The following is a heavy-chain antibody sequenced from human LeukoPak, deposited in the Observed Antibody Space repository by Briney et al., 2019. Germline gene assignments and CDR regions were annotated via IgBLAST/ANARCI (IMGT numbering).Heavy chain of an antibody. CDR3: AKFGRNYYLLFDY. V-gene: IGHV3-23*01. Sequence: QPGGSLRLSCAASGFTFSSYAMSWVRQAPGKGLEWVSAITGSGGSTYHADSVKGRFTISRDNSKNTLSLQMNSLRAEDTAAYYCAKFGRNYYLLFDYWGQGTLVTVSS. J-gene: IGHJ4*02. CDR1: GFTFSSYA. D-gene: IGHD1-26*01. CDR2: ITGSGGST.